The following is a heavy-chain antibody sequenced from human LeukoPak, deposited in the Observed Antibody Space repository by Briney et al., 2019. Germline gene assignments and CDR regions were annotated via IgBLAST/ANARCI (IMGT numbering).Heavy chain of an antibody. J-gene: IGHJ4*02. CDR1: GGSISSSSYY. D-gene: IGHD3-22*01. CDR2: IYYSGST. Sequence: SETLSLTCTVSGGSISSSSYYWGWIRQPPGKGLEWIGSIYYSGSTYYNPSLKSRVTISVDTSKNQFSLKLSSVTAADTAVYYCARGHDSSGYYFLDHWGQGTLVTVSS. CDR3: ARGHDSSGYYFLDH. V-gene: IGHV4-39*07.